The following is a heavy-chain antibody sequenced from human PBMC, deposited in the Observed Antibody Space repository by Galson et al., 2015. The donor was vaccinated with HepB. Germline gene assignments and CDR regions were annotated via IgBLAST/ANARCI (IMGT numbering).Heavy chain of an antibody. D-gene: IGHD3-10*01. V-gene: IGHV3-23*01. CDR2: ISGSGGST. CDR3: AKVSDTVLLWFGEPHRWFDP. CDR1: GFTFSSYA. Sequence: SLRLSCAASGFTFSSYAMSWVRQAPGKGLEWVSAISGSGGSTYYADSVKGRFTISRDNSKNTLYLQMNSLRAEDTAVYYCAKVSDTVLLWFGEPHRWFDPWGQGTLVTVSS. J-gene: IGHJ5*02.